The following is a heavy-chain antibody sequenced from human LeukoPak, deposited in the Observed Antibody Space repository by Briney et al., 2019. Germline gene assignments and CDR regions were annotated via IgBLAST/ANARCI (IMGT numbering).Heavy chain of an antibody. CDR1: GGSINSYY. CDR3: ARVGGTSGSYYERINAFDI. Sequence: SETLSLTCTVSGGSINSYYWSWIRQSAGKGLEWIGRIYTSGSTPDYSPSLKSRVTMSIDTSKNQFSLQLSSVTAADTAVYYCARVGGTSGSYYERINAFDIWGQGTMVTVSS. V-gene: IGHV4-4*07. J-gene: IGHJ3*02. CDR2: IYTSGSTP. D-gene: IGHD1-26*01.